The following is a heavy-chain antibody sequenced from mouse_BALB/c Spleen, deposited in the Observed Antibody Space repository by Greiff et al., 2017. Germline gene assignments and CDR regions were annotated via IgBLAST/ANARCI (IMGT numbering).Heavy chain of an antibody. V-gene: IGHV8-8*01. J-gene: IGHJ2*01. CDR2: IWWDDDK. Sequence: QVTLKESGPGILQPSQTLSLTCSFSGFSLSTSGMGVGWIRQPSGKGLEWLAHIWWDDDKRYNPALKSRLTISKDTSSNQVFLKIASVDTADTATYYCARSGGYYRGNFDYWGQGTTLTVSS. CDR3: ARSGGYYRGNFDY. CDR1: GFSLSTSGMG. D-gene: IGHD2-3*01.